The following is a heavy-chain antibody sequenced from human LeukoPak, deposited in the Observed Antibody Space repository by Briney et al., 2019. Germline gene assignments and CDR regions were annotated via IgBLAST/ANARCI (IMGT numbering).Heavy chain of an antibody. Sequence: GGSLRLSCAASGFIFSRDSMNWVRQAPGKGLEWVAYINGGGSPIYYADSVRGRFTISRDNAKNSLYLQMNSLRAEDTAVYYCARGPYNYGFDYWGQGTLVTVSS. J-gene: IGHJ4*02. CDR3: ARGPYNYGFDY. CDR1: GFIFSRDS. V-gene: IGHV3-48*01. D-gene: IGHD1-20*01. CDR2: INGGGSPI.